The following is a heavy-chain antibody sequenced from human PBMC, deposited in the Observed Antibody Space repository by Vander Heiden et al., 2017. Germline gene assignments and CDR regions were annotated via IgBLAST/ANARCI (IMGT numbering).Heavy chain of an antibody. J-gene: IGHJ4*02. CDR1: GFTFSTYA. V-gene: IGHV3-23*01. Sequence: VPLLESGGGFVQPGGSLRLSCAAPGFTFSTYAMSWVRQAPGKGLQWVSAISGSGGTTYYADSVKGRFTISRDNSKNTLDVQMNSLRAEDTAMYYCAKEWAGDPLWWGQGTLVTVSS. D-gene: IGHD7-27*01. CDR3: AKEWAGDPLW. CDR2: ISGSGGTT.